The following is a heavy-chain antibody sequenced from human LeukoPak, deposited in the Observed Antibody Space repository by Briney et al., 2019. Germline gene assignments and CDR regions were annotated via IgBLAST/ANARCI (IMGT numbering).Heavy chain of an antibody. CDR1: GGPIGSYY. CDR2: IDYSGST. Sequence: SETLSLTCTISGGPIGSYYWTWIRQPPGKGLEWIGYIDYSGSTNYNPSFKSRVTMSVDTSKNQFSLKLSSVTAADTAVYFCARHGGSWTLDYWGQGTLVTVSS. V-gene: IGHV4-59*08. D-gene: IGHD6-13*01. J-gene: IGHJ4*02. CDR3: ARHGGSWTLDY.